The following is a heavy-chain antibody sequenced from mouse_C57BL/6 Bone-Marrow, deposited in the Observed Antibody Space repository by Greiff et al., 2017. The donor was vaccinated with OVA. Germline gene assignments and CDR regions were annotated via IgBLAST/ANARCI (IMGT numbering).Heavy chain of an antibody. D-gene: IGHD2-1*01. CDR1: CYTFTSSW. J-gene: IGHJ4*01. V-gene: IGHV1-69*01. CDR2: LAPSASYT. Sequence: VQLKQPGAELVMPGASVKLSCKASCYTFTSSWLHLVKQRPGPGLEWIGELAPSASYTNYNQKFKGKSTVTVEKSASTAYMQLSSLTSEDSAVYYCARDGNSYYYAMDDWGQGTSVTVAS. CDR3: ARDGNSYYYAMDD.